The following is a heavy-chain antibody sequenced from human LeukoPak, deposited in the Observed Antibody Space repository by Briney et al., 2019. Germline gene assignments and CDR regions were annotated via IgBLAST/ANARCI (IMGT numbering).Heavy chain of an antibody. CDR1: GDSITGYY. CDR3: ARERLGGSYYRPVEY. CDR2: IYYTGNT. V-gene: IGHV4-38-2*02. Sequence: SETLSLTCTVSGDSITGYYWGWIRQPPGKGLEWIGNIYYTGNTYYNASLRSRVTISLDTSKNQFSLKLSSVSAEDTALYYCARERLGGSYYRPVEYWGQGTLVTVSS. J-gene: IGHJ4*02. D-gene: IGHD1-26*01.